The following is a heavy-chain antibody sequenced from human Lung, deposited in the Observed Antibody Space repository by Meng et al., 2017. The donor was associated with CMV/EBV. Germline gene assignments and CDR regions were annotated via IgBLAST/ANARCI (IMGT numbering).Heavy chain of an antibody. Sequence: GEXXKISCAASGFTFSTFAMSWVRQAPGKGLQWVSVIYSGDDSTYYADSVKGRFTISRDNSKNMLYLQMNSLRAEDSAVYFCAKGKWGGYYYYYGMDVWGRGTRVTVSS. CDR3: AKGKWGGYYYYYGMDV. V-gene: IGHV3-23*03. CDR2: IYSGDDST. J-gene: IGHJ6*02. CDR1: GFTFSTFA. D-gene: IGHD1-26*01.